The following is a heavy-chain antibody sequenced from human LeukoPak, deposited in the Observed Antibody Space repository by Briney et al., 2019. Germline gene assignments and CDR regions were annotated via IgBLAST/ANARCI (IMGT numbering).Heavy chain of an antibody. CDR3: AKVGCSSTSCYTADAFHI. V-gene: IGHV3-43D*04. CDR1: GFTFDDYA. CDR2: ISWDGGST. D-gene: IGHD2-2*02. J-gene: IGHJ3*02. Sequence: GGSLRLSCAASGFTFDDYAMHWVRQAPGKGLEWVSLISWDGGSTYYADSVKGRFTISRDNSKNSLYLQMNSLRAEDTALYYCAKVGCSSTSCYTADAFHIGGQGTMVTVSS.